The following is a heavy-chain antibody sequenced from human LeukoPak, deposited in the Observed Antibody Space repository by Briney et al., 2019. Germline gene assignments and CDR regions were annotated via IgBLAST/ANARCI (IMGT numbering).Heavy chain of an antibody. D-gene: IGHD2-21*01. V-gene: IGHV3-23*01. J-gene: IGHJ4*02. CDR3: AKDFRIGYSAHFDY. CDR2: IYENGGTT. CDR1: GFTFRSHA. Sequence: GGSLRLSCVGSGFTFRSHAMSWVRQAPEKGLEFVSGIYENGGTTYYADSVKGRFSISRDNSKNTLYLQMDSLRGEDTAVYYCAKDFRIGYSAHFDYWGQGALVAVSS.